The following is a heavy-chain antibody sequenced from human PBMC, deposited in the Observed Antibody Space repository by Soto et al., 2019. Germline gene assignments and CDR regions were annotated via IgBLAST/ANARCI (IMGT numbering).Heavy chain of an antibody. CDR2: ISFDGTKK. Sequence: QAQLVESGGGVVQPGRSLRLSCAASGFTFNIYALHWVRQAPGKGLEWVAVISFDGTKKYYSDSVKGRFTISRDKWKNALYPQLNNLSVEDADLSFCAREDDYGYRSINYGLDVWGQGTTVTVSS. CDR1: GFTFNIYA. CDR3: AREDDYGYRSINYGLDV. D-gene: IGHD5-18*01. J-gene: IGHJ6*02. V-gene: IGHV3-30-3*01.